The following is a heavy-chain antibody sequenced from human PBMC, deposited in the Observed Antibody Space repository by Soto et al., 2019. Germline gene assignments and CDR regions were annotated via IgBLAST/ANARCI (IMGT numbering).Heavy chain of an antibody. D-gene: IGHD3-3*01. CDR1: GLTFSRYT. J-gene: IGHJ4*02. Sequence: EVQLVESGGGLVKPGGSLRLSCAASGLTFSRYTMNWVRQAPGKGLEWVSSISSSSSAINYADSVKGRFSISRDNAKNSLHLQMNSLRAEDTAVYYCVRDDTKFGVVIYFDYWGQGTLVTVSS. CDR3: VRDDTKFGVVIYFDY. CDR2: ISSSSSAI. V-gene: IGHV3-21*01.